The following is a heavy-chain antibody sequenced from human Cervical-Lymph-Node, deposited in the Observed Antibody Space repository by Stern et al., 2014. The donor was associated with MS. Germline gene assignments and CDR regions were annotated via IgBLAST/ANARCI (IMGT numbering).Heavy chain of an antibody. J-gene: IGHJ4*02. CDR2: FDPEDGET. V-gene: IGHV1-24*01. Sequence: VELIESGAEVKKPGASVKVSCKVSGSTLTDFFMHWVRQPPGKGLEWMGGFDPEDGETIYAQKFQGRVTMTEDTSTDTAYMELSSLRSDDTAVYYCATDYNYWGQGTLVTVSS. D-gene: IGHD3-10*01. CDR3: ATDYNY. CDR1: GSTLTDFF.